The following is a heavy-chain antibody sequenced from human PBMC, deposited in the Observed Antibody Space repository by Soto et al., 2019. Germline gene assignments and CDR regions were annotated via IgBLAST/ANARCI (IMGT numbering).Heavy chain of an antibody. Sequence: QVQLVQSGAEVRKPGASVKVSCKTSGYTFTDYDINWVRQAPGQGLEWVGRMNPNSGRTDYAQKLEGRVTMTRDISISTAEMELSSLGYDDTAVYFCSTWGRNGWYTGFFWGQGTLVTVSS. CDR3: STWGRNGWYTGFF. D-gene: IGHD6-19*01. J-gene: IGHJ4*02. CDR1: GYTFTDYD. CDR2: MNPNSGRT. V-gene: IGHV1-8*02.